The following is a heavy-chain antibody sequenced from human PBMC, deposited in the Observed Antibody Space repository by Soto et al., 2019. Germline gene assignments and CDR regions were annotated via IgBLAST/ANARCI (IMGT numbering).Heavy chain of an antibody. D-gene: IGHD4-4*01. CDR3: AAMTTVTTGFDY. Sequence: PGGSLRLSCAASGFSFNTYDMHWVRQAPDKGLEWVAVISYDANRKYYADSLKGRFTISRDNSKNTLYLQMNSLRPEDTAVYYCAAMTTVTTGFDYWGPGTLVTSPQ. CDR1: GFSFNTYD. V-gene: IGHV3-30*03. CDR2: ISYDANRK. J-gene: IGHJ4*02.